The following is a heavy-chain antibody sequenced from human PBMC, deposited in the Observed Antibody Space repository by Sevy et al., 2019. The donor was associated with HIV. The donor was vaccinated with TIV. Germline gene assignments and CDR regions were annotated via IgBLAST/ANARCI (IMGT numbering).Heavy chain of an antibody. V-gene: IGHV3-21*01. CDR1: GFTFSSYS. Sequence: GGSLTLSCAASGFTFSSYSMNWVRHAPGKGLEWVSSISGISNYIYYADSMKGRFTVSRDNARNSLYLQMNSLRAEDTAVYYCARNNCSITNCYMGDVFDIWGQGTMVTVSS. CDR2: ISGISNYI. CDR3: ARNNCSITNCYMGDVFDI. J-gene: IGHJ3*02. D-gene: IGHD2-2*02.